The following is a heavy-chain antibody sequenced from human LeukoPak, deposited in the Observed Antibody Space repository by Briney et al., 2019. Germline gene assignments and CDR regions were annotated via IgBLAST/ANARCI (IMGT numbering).Heavy chain of an antibody. CDR1: GDFVNNYY. Sequence: SETLSLTCNVSGDFVNNYYWSWIRQPPGKELEWIGYIYYTGSTSYNPSLKSRVTISIDTSKKQFSLKLSSVTAADTAVYYCARRGEFSEFDYWGQGTLVTVSS. CDR3: ARRGEFSEFDY. D-gene: IGHD3-16*01. CDR2: IYYTGST. J-gene: IGHJ4*02. V-gene: IGHV4-59*02.